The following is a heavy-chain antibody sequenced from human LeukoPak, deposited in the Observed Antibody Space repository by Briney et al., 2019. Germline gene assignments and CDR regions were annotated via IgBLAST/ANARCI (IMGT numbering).Heavy chain of an antibody. D-gene: IGHD3-10*01. CDR3: ARYGSGSYHFDY. Sequence: PSETLSLTCTVSGGSLSGYYWSWIRQPPGQGLEWIGFIHYSGSTNYNPSLKSRVTISVDTSTNHFSLKLSSVTAADTAVYYCARYGSGSYHFDYWGQGTLVTVSP. CDR2: IHYSGST. V-gene: IGHV4-59*01. J-gene: IGHJ4*02. CDR1: GGSLSGYY.